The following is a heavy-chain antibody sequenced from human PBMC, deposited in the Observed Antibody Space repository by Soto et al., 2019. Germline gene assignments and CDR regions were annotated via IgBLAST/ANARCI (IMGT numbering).Heavy chain of an antibody. V-gene: IGHV4-39*01. CDR3: ANTYGSGSYWWIY. CDR1: GGSISSSSYY. J-gene: IGHJ4*02. D-gene: IGHD3-10*01. CDR2: IYYSGST. Sequence: QLQLQESGPGLVKPSETLSLTCTVSGGSISSSSYYWGWIRQPPGKGLEWIGSIYYSGSTYYNPSLKRRVTISVDTSKNQFSLKLSSVTAADTAVYYCANTYGSGSYWWIYWGQGTLVTVSS.